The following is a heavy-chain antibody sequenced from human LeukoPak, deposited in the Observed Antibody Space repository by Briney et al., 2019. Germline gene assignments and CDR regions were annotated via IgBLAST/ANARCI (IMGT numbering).Heavy chain of an antibody. CDR1: GYSISSGYY. Sequence: PSETLSLTCTVSGYSISSGYYWGWIRQPPGKGLEWIGYIYYSGSTYYNPSLKSRVTISVDTSKNQFSLKLSSVTAADTAVYYCARVRPNRYYFDYWGQGTLVTVSS. CDR3: ARVRPNRYYFDY. D-gene: IGHD2/OR15-2a*01. J-gene: IGHJ4*02. V-gene: IGHV4-38-2*02. CDR2: IYYSGST.